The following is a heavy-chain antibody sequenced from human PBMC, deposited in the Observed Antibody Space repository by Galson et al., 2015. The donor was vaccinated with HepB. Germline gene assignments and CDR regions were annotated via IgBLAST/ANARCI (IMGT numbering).Heavy chain of an antibody. CDR3: AKSSGSYNEWRRPDYFDY. Sequence: SLRLSCAASGLTFSSYGMHWVRQAPGKGLEWVAVISYDGSNKYYADSVKGRFTISRDNSKNTLYLQMNSLRAEDTAVYYCAKSSGSYNEWRRPDYFDYWGQGTLVTVSS. CDR2: ISYDGSNK. D-gene: IGHD1-26*01. V-gene: IGHV3-30*18. CDR1: GLTFSSYG. J-gene: IGHJ4*02.